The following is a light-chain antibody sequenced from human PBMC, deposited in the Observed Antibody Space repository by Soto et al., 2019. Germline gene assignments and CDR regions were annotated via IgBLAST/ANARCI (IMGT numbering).Light chain of an antibody. V-gene: IGKV3-20*01. CDR2: GAS. CDR1: ESVSSSY. J-gene: IGKJ5*01. Sequence: EIVLTQSPGTLSLSPGERATLSCRTSESVSSSYLAWYQQKPGQAPRPLIHGASSRATGVPDRFSGSGSGTDCTLTISRLEPEDFAVYYCHHYGSSPLAFGQGTRLEIK. CDR3: HHYGSSPLA.